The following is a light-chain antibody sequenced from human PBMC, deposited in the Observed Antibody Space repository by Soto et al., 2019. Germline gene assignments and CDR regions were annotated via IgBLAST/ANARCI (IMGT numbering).Light chain of an antibody. J-gene: IGLJ3*02. V-gene: IGLV1-40*01. Sequence: SVLTQPPSVSGAPGQRVTISCTGSSSNIGAGYDVHWYQQLPGTAPKLLIYVNNNRPSGVPDRFSASKSGTSASLAITGLQAEDEADYYCQSYDTSLSGSVFGGGTQLTGL. CDR3: QSYDTSLSGSV. CDR2: VNN. CDR1: SSNIGAGYD.